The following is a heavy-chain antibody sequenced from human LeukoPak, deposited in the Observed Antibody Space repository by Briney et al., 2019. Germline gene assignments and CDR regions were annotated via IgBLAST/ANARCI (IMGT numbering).Heavy chain of an antibody. Sequence: ASVKVSCKASGGTFSSYAISWVRQAPGQGLEWMGGIIPIFGTANYAQKFQGRVTITADESTSTAYMELSSLRSEDTAVYYCAKLPYSSAWYIGYWGQGTLVTVSS. D-gene: IGHD6-19*01. V-gene: IGHV1-69*13. CDR1: GGTFSSYA. CDR3: AKLPYSSAWYIGY. CDR2: IIPIFGTA. J-gene: IGHJ4*02.